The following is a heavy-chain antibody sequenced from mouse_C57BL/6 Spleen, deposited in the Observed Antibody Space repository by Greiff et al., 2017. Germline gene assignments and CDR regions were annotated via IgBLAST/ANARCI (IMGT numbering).Heavy chain of an antibody. CDR2: IDPANGTT. J-gene: IGHJ4*01. Sequence: EVQLLQSVAELVRPGASVKLSCTASGFTIQNTDMHWVRQRPEQGLEWIGRIDPANGTTKYAPKCPGKVTRTADTSTNTAYLQRSSLTSEDTAIYDRARSGTYAMDYWGQGTSVTVSA. CDR1: GFTIQNTD. CDR3: ARSGTYAMDY. D-gene: IGHD1-1*01. V-gene: IGHV14-3*01.